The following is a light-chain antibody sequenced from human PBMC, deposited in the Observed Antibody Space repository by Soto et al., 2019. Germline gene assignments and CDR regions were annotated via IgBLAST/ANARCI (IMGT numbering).Light chain of an antibody. Sequence: DIQMTQSPSTLSASVGDRVTITCRASQSITIWLAWYQQKPGKAPKLLIFDAFSLESGVPSRFSGSGSGTAFTLTISSLQPDDFATYYCQQYNSYSWTFGQGTKVEIK. CDR2: DAF. CDR1: QSITIW. J-gene: IGKJ1*01. V-gene: IGKV1-5*01. CDR3: QQYNSYSWT.